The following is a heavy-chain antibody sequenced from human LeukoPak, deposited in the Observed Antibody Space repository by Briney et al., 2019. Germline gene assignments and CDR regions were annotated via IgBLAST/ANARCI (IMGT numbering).Heavy chain of an antibody. J-gene: IGHJ4*02. CDR3: AREIGNSGISWGFDQ. CDR2: INFDESST. CDR1: GFTFSNHW. V-gene: IGHV3-74*01. D-gene: IGHD4-23*01. Sequence: PGGSLRLSCAASGFTFSNHWMHWVRQAPGKGLVWVSHINFDESSTNYADSVKGRFTISRDNAKNTLYLQMNSLRAEDTAMYFCAREIGNSGISWGFDQWGQGTLVTVSS.